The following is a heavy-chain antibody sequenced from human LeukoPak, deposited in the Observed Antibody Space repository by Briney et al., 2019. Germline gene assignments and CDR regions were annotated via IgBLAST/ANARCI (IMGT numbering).Heavy chain of an antibody. CDR1: GYTFTHYD. J-gene: IGHJ4*02. CDR2: INPSSGST. D-gene: IGHD1-14*01. V-gene: IGHV1-46*01. CDR3: ARRGDRGNHADY. Sequence: ASVTLSFTSSGYTFTHYDMHWVRRAPGHELKWMGRINPSSGSTAYAQKFQDRLTLTRDISASTLYMELSSLGSEDTAVYYCARRGDRGNHADYWGQGTLVTVSS.